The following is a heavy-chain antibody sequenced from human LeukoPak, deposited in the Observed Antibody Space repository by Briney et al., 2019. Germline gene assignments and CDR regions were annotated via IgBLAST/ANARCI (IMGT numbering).Heavy chain of an antibody. Sequence: GASVKVSCKASGGTFTSYDINWVRQATGQGLEWMGGIIPIFGTANYAQKFQGRVTITTDESTSTAYMELSSLRSEDTAVYYCARATYCSSTSCYGFDYWGQGTLVTVSS. CDR2: IIPIFGTA. V-gene: IGHV1-69*05. J-gene: IGHJ4*02. CDR3: ARATYCSSTSCYGFDY. D-gene: IGHD2-2*01. CDR1: GGTFTSYD.